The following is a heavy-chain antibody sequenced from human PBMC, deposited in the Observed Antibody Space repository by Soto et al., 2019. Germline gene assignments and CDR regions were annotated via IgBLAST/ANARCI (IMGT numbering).Heavy chain of an antibody. Sequence: GGSLRLSCAASGFTFSSYAMHWVRQAPGKGLEWVAVISYDGSNKYYADSVKGRFTISRDNSKNTLFLQMNSLRAEDTAVYYCARPLWRDDYNWGYFDLWGRGTLVTVSS. V-gene: IGHV3-30-3*01. CDR1: GFTFSSYA. J-gene: IGHJ2*01. CDR3: ARPLWRDDYNWGYFDL. CDR2: ISYDGSNK. D-gene: IGHD4-4*01.